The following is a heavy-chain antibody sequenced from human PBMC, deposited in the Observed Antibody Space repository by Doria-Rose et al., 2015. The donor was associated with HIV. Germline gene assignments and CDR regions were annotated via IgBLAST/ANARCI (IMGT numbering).Heavy chain of an antibody. D-gene: IGHD3-10*01. Sequence: VQLVQSGGGLVRPGGSLRLSCATSGFTFSSHRINWVRQAPGKGLEWVSSSSSTSAYINYADSVRNRFTISRGNARNSLYLQMDSLRAEDTAIYYCATGVTLDYWGKGTLVTVSS. CDR2: SSSTSAYI. CDR3: ATGVTLDY. V-gene: IGHV3-21*01. J-gene: IGHJ4*02. CDR1: GFTFSSHR.